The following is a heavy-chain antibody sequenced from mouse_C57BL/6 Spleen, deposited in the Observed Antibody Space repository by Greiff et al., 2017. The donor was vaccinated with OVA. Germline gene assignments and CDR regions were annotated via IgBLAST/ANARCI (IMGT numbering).Heavy chain of an antibody. V-gene: IGHV1-52*01. D-gene: IGHD1-3*01. Sequence: VQLQQPGAELVRPGSSVKLSCKASGYTFTSYWMHWVKQRPIQGLEWIGNIDPSDSETHYNQKFKDKATLTVDKSSSTAYMQLSSLTSEDSAVYYCARWSKGGYFDVWGTGTTVTVSS. CDR2: IDPSDSET. CDR1: GYTFTSYW. J-gene: IGHJ1*03. CDR3: ARWSKGGYFDV.